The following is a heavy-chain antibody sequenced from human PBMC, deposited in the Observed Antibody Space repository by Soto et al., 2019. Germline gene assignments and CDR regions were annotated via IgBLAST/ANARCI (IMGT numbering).Heavy chain of an antibody. CDR3: ARDGYYDILTGYSRYYYYYYGMDV. CDR1: GFTFSSYA. V-gene: IGHV3-30-3*01. CDR2: ISYDGSNK. D-gene: IGHD3-9*01. Sequence: PGGSLRLSCAASGFTFSSYAMHWVRQAPGKGLEWVAVISYDGSNKYYADSVKGRFTISRDNSKNTLYLQMNSLRAEDTAVYYCARDGYYDILTGYSRYYYYYYGMDVWGQGTTVTVSS. J-gene: IGHJ6*02.